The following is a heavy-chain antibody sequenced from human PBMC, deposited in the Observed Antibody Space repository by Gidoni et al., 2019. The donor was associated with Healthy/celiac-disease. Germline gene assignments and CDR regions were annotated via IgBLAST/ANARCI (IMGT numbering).Heavy chain of an antibody. CDR2: INHSGST. J-gene: IGHJ5*02. CDR1: GWSFRRYY. CDR3: ARVPRITMVRGVIGWFDP. D-gene: IGHD3-10*01. V-gene: IGHV4-34*01. Sequence: QVQLPQWGAGLLKPSETLSLTCAVYGWSFRRYYWSWIRQPPGKGLEWIGEINHSGSTNYNPSLKSRVTISVDTSKNQFSLKMSSVTAADTAVYYCARVPRITMVRGVIGWFDPWGQGTLVTVSS.